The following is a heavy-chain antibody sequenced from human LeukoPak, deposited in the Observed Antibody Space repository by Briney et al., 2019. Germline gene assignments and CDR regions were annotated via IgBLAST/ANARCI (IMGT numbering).Heavy chain of an antibody. CDR3: ARATYYDILTGYYTFYCYYMDV. D-gene: IGHD3-9*01. Sequence: GASVKVSCKASGYTFTSYYMHWVRQAPGQGLEWMGWINPNSGGTNYAQKFQGRVTMTRDTSISTAYMELSRLRSDDTAVYYCARATYYDILTGYYTFYCYYMDVWGKGTTVTISS. CDR2: INPNSGGT. J-gene: IGHJ6*03. CDR1: GYTFTSYY. V-gene: IGHV1-2*02.